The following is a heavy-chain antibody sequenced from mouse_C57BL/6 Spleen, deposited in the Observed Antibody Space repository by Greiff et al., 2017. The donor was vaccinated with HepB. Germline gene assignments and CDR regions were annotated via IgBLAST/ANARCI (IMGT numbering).Heavy chain of an antibody. J-gene: IGHJ4*01. CDR2: ISNGGGST. D-gene: IGHD1-1*01. CDR1: GFTFSDYY. Sequence: EVQLVESGGGLVQPGGSLKLSCAASGFTFSDYYMYWVRQTPEKRLEWVAYISNGGGSTYYPDTVKGRFTISRDNAKNTLYLQMSRLKSEDTAMYYCARQGPSYYGSRYYYAMDYWGQGTSVTVSS. V-gene: IGHV5-12*01. CDR3: ARQGPSYYGSRYYYAMDY.